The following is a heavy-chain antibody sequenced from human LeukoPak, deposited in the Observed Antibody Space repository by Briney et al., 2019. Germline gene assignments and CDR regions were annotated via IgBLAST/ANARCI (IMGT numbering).Heavy chain of an antibody. J-gene: IGHJ6*02. CDR3: ARDSSSSSPSYYYGMDV. CDR2: IIPIFGIA. Sequence: ASVKVSWKASGGTFSSYAISWVRQAPGQGLEWMGRIIPIFGIANYAQKFQGRVTITADKSTSTAYMELSSLRSEDTAVYYCARDSSSSSPSYYYGMDVWGQGTTVTVSS. CDR1: GGTFSSYA. V-gene: IGHV1-69*04. D-gene: IGHD6-6*01.